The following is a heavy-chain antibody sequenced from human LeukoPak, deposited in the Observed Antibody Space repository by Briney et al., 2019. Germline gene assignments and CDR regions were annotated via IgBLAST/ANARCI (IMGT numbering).Heavy chain of an antibody. CDR1: GFTFSSYA. CDR3: AKGSYCSGGSCYFPSIGVLLDV. J-gene: IGHJ6*02. V-gene: IGHV3-23*01. CDR2: ISGSGGST. Sequence: GGSLRLSCAASGFTFSSYAMHWVRQAPGKGLEWVSAISGSGGSTYYADSVKGRFTISRDNSKNTLYLQMNSLRAEDTAVYYCAKGSYCSGGSCYFPSIGVLLDVWGQGTTVTVSS. D-gene: IGHD2-15*01.